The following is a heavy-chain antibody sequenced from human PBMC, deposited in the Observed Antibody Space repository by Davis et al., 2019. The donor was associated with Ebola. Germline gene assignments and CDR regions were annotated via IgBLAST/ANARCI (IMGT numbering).Heavy chain of an antibody. CDR2: ISSRSNYI. Sequence: PGGPLRPPCAASGLTFSGYSVSWVRQAPGKGLEWVSSISSRSNYIYYADSLKGRFTISRDNAKNSVYLEMNSLRAEDTAVYYCARAQEMATNVPGYWDQGTVVIVSS. D-gene: IGHD5-24*01. V-gene: IGHV3-21*01. CDR1: GLTFSGYS. CDR3: ARAQEMATNVPGY. J-gene: IGHJ4*02.